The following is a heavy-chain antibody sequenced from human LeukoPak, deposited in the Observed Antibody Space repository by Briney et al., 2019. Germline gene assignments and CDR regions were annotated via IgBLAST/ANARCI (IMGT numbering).Heavy chain of an antibody. CDR2: IRYDGINK. J-gene: IGHJ4*02. Sequence: PGGSLRLSCAASGFTFSDYGMHWVRQAPGKGLEWVAFIRYDGINKYYADSVQGRFSISRDNSKNTLYLQMNSLRAEDTAVYYCARGELWFHPRQSHFDYWGQGTLVTVSS. V-gene: IGHV3-30*02. CDR3: ARGELWFHPRQSHFDY. CDR1: GFTFSDYG. D-gene: IGHD5-18*01.